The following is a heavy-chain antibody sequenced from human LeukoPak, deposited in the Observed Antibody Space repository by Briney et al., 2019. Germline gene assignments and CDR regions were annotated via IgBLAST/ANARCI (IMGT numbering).Heavy chain of an antibody. J-gene: IGHJ3*02. D-gene: IGHD5-24*01. Sequence: SETLSLTCTVSGGSFISSSYYWGWVRQPPGKGLEWIGSIYYSGSTYYNPSLNSRVTISVDTSKNQFSLKLSSVTAADTAVYYCARGGQRWLQLFLTGAFDIWGQGTMVTVSS. CDR1: GGSFISSSYY. CDR3: ARGGQRWLQLFLTGAFDI. CDR2: IYYSGST. V-gene: IGHV4-39*01.